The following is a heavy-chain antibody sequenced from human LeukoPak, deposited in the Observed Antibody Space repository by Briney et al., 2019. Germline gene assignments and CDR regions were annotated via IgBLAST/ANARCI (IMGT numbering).Heavy chain of an antibody. V-gene: IGHV3-30-3*01. CDR1: GFTFSSYA. J-gene: IGHJ4*02. CDR2: ISYDGSNK. D-gene: IGHD2-2*02. Sequence: GGSLRLSCAASGFTFSSYAMHWVRQAPGKGLEWVAVISYDGSNKYYADSVKGRFTISRDNSKNTLYLQMNSLRAEDTAVYYRARGVVPAAIRPFGYWGQGTLVTVSS. CDR3: ARGVVPAAIRPFGY.